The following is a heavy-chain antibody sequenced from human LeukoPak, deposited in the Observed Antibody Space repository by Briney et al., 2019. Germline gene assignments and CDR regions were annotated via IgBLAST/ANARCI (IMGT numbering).Heavy chain of an antibody. D-gene: IGHD2-8*02. J-gene: IGHJ5*02. CDR2: INPNSGDT. CDR3: ARDTVAQSRTGFDL. CDR1: GYTFTDFY. V-gene: IGHV1-2*02. Sequence: ASVEVSCKASGYTFTDFYIHWVRQAPGQGLEWMGWINPNSGDTTYAQNFQGRITMTRDNSITTAYMEVSGLRDDDTAVYSCARDTVAQSRTGFDLWGQGTLVTVSS.